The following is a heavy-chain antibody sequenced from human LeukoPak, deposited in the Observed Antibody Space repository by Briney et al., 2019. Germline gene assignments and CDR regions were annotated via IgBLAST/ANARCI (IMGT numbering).Heavy chain of an antibody. J-gene: IGHJ4*02. D-gene: IGHD3-16*02. V-gene: IGHV1-69*04. CDR3: AREAIRLRLGELSLLGYSDY. CDR2: IIPILGIA. Sequence: SVKVSCKASGGTFSSYAISWVGQAPGQGLEWMGRIIPILGIANYAQKFQGRVTITADKSTSTAYMELSSLRSEDTAVYYCAREAIRLRLGELSLLGYSDYWGQGTLVTVSS. CDR1: GGTFSSYA.